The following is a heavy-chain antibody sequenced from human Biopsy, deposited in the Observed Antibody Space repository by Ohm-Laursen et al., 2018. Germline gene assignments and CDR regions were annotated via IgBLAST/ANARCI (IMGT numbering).Heavy chain of an antibody. D-gene: IGHD1-26*01. J-gene: IGHJ4*02. Sequence: GFLRLSCAASGFTMSINYMSWVRQAPGKGLEWVSLVHRDGNTYYADSVKGRFTVSRDSSKSTLFLQMNNLRVEDTAVYYCARGRGALAPLDDWGQGTLVTVS. CDR2: VHRDGNT. V-gene: IGHV3-66*01. CDR3: ARGRGALAPLDD. CDR1: GFTMSINY.